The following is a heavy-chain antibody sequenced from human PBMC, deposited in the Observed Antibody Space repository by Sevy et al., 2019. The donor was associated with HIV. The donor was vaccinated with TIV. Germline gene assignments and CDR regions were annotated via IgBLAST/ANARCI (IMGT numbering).Heavy chain of an antibody. CDR2: INAISSNI. CDR1: GFTFSSYA. Sequence: GGSLRLSCAASGFTFSSYAMNWVRPAPGKGLEWVSSINAISSNIYYADSEKGRFTISRDNAENSLYLQMNSVRAEDTAVYYCARDLFSGGNAVYGYWGQGTLVTVSS. J-gene: IGHJ4*02. D-gene: IGHD2-15*01. V-gene: IGHV3-21*01. CDR3: ARDLFSGGNAVYGY.